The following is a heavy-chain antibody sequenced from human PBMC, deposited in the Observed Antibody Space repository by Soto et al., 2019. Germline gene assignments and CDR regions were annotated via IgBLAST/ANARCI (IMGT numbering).Heavy chain of an antibody. CDR3: ARHGLTVGGVIVKVAIDY. D-gene: IGHD3-16*02. Sequence: GESLKISCKGSGYSFTSYWIGWVRQMPGKGLEWMGIIYPGDSDTRYSPSFQGQVTISADKSISTAYLQWSSLKASDTAMYYCARHGLTVGGVIVKVAIDYWGQGTLVTVSS. J-gene: IGHJ4*02. CDR1: GYSFTSYW. V-gene: IGHV5-51*01. CDR2: IYPGDSDT.